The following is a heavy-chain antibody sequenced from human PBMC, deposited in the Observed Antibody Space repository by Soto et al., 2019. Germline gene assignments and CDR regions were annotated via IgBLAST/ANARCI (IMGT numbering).Heavy chain of an antibody. V-gene: IGHV3-30-3*01. J-gene: IGHJ2*01. CDR3: ARDLVVAAPPAWYFDL. D-gene: IGHD2-15*01. Sequence: QVQLVESGGGVVQPGRSLRLSCAASGFTFSSYARHWVRQAPGKGLEWVAVISYDGSNKYYADSVKGRFTISRDNSKNTLYLQMNSLRAEDTAVYYCARDLVVAAPPAWYFDLWGRGTLVTVSS. CDR1: GFTFSSYA. CDR2: ISYDGSNK.